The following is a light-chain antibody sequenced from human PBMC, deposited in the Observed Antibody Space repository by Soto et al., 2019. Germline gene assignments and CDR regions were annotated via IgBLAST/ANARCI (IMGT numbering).Light chain of an antibody. V-gene: IGLV2-11*01. CDR3: CSYAGSYTFDVV. J-gene: IGLJ2*01. Sequence: QSVLTQPRSVSGSPGQSVTISCTGTSSDVGGYNYVSWYQQHPGKAPKLMIYDVGKRPSGVPDRFSGSKSGNTASLTISGLQAEDEADYYCCSYAGSYTFDVVFGGGTKLTVL. CDR1: SSDVGGYNY. CDR2: DVG.